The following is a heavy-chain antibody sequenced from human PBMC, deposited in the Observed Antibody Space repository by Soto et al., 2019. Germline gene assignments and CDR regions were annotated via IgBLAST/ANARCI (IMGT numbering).Heavy chain of an antibody. CDR2: ISAYNGNT. CDR3: ARSLGYYGSGSYYTAPLYYYGMDV. J-gene: IGHJ6*02. CDR1: GYTFTSYG. V-gene: IGHV1-18*01. D-gene: IGHD3-10*01. Sequence: ASVKVSCKASGYTFTSYGISWVLQAPGQGLEWMGWISAYNGNTNYAQKLQGRVTMTTDTSTSTAYMELRSLRSDDTAVYYCARSLGYYGSGSYYTAPLYYYGMDVWGQGTTVTVSS.